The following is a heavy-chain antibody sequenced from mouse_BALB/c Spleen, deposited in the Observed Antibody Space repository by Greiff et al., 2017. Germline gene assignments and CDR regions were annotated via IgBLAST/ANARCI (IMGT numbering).Heavy chain of an antibody. Sequence: QVQLKESGPGLVAPSQSLSITCTVSGFSLTSYGVHWVRQPPGKGLEWLGVIWAGGSTNYNSALMSRLSISKDNSKSQVFLKMNSLQTEDTAMYYGARVDGSSSLFDYWGEGTTLTVSS. CDR1: GFSLTSYG. J-gene: IGHJ2*01. CDR2: IWAGGST. CDR3: ARVDGSSSLFDY. V-gene: IGHV2-9*02. D-gene: IGHD1-1*01.